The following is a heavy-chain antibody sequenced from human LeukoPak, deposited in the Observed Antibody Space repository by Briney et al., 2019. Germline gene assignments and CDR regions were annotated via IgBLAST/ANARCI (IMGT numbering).Heavy chain of an antibody. CDR3: ARWQGDSSNWGRSRGYGMDV. V-gene: IGHV4-59*01. D-gene: IGHD6-13*01. CDR2: IHYSGYI. Sequence: NSSETLSLTCSVSGGSIGSYYWNWIRQPPGKGLEWIGCIHYSGYISYNPSLESRVTISADTSKDQFSLKMSSVTAADTALYYCARWQGDSSNWGRSRGYGMDVWGQRITVIVSS. CDR1: GGSIGSYY. J-gene: IGHJ6*02.